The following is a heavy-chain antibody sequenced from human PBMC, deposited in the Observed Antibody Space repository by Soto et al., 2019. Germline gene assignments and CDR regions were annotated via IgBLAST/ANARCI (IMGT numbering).Heavy chain of an antibody. CDR1: GFTFSSYG. D-gene: IGHD3-22*01. Sequence: QVQLVESGGGVVQPGRSLRLSCAASGFTFSSYGMHWVRQAPGKGLEWVAVIWYAGSNKYYADSVKGRFTISRDNSKNSLYLQMNSLRAEDTAVYYCASDYDERAFDIWGQGTMVTVSS. CDR3: ASDYDERAFDI. V-gene: IGHV3-33*01. CDR2: IWYAGSNK. J-gene: IGHJ3*02.